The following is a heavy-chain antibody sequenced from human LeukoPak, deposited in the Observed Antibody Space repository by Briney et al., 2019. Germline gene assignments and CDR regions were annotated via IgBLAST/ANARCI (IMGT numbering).Heavy chain of an antibody. V-gene: IGHV2-70*11. Sequence: QSGPTLVKPTQTLTLTCTFSGFSLSTRGMCVSWIRRSPGKALEWLARIDWDDDKSYSTSPKTRLTISKGTSKNQVVLTMTNMDPVDTATYYCVRIRASDSETYYYFDYWGQGTLVTVSS. CDR2: IDWDDDK. CDR1: GFSLSTRGMC. D-gene: IGHD1-26*01. CDR3: VRIRASDSETYYYFDY. J-gene: IGHJ4*02.